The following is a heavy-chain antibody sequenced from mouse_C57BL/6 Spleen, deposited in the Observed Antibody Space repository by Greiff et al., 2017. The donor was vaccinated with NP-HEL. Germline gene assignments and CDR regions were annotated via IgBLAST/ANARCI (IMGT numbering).Heavy chain of an antibody. CDR1: GYTFTSYW. D-gene: IGHD2-4*01. CDR2: IDPSDSET. CDR3: ARGAYYDSFDY. Sequence: LQQPGAELVRPGSSVKLSCKASGYTFTSYWMHWVKQRPIQGLEWIGNIDPSDSETHYNQKFKDKATLTVDKSSSTAYMQLSSLTSEDSAVYYCARGAYYDSFDYWGQGTTLTVSS. V-gene: IGHV1-52*01. J-gene: IGHJ2*01.